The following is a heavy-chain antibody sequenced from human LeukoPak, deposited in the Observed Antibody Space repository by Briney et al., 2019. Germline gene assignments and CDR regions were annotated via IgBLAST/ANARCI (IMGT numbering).Heavy chain of an antibody. Sequence: ASVKVSCKASGYTFSDYYMHWVRQAPGQGLEWMGRINPDTGGTSCAQKFQGRVTMTRDTSISTAYVELNRLRSDDTAVYYCARDIESRGLTPRSWGQGTLVSVSS. CDR2: INPDTGGT. D-gene: IGHD3-10*01. CDR3: ARDIESRGLTPRS. CDR1: GYTFSDYY. V-gene: IGHV1-2*06. J-gene: IGHJ4*02.